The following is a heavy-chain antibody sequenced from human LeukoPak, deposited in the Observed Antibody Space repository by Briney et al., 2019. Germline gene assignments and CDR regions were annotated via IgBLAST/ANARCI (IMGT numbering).Heavy chain of an antibody. J-gene: IGHJ2*01. CDR1: GSSITSTYY. V-gene: IGHV4-38-2*02. Sequence: PSETLSLTCTVSGSSITSTYYWGWIRQPPGKRLEWIGSIYHSGGSYYNPSLKSRVTISVDTSKNQFALRLTSVTAADTAVYYCVRVPRSSTRQWYFDLWGRGTLVTVSS. D-gene: IGHD2-2*01. CDR3: VRVPRSSTRQWYFDL. CDR2: IYHSGGS.